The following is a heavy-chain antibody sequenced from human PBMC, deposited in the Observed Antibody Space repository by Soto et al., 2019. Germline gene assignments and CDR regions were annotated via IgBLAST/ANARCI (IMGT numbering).Heavy chain of an antibody. V-gene: IGHV3-23*01. CDR3: AKQHGPGTSYYYAMDV. CDR2: IRSSGDRT. J-gene: IGHJ6*02. D-gene: IGHD1-1*01. Sequence: EVQLLESGGGLVQPGGSLRLSCAASGFTFSTYAMSWVRQAPGKGLEWVSVIRSSGDRTYYADSVKGRFTISRDNSKNTMYMQMNSLRAEDTAVYYCAKQHGPGTSYYYAMDVWGQGTTVTVSS. CDR1: GFTFSTYA.